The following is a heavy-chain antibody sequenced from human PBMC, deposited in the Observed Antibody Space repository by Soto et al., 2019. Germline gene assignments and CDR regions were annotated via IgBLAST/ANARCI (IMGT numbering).Heavy chain of an antibody. J-gene: IGHJ4*02. CDR3: AKDRAMVMMGSYTIDY. V-gene: IGHV3-30*18. CDR1: GFTFSSYG. D-gene: IGHD5-18*01. Sequence: AGGSLRLSCAASGFTFSSYGMHWVRQAPGKGLEWVAVISYDGSNKCYADSVKGRFTISRDNSKNTLYLQMNSLRAEDTAVYYCAKDRAMVMMGSYTIDYWGQGTLVTVSS. CDR2: ISYDGSNK.